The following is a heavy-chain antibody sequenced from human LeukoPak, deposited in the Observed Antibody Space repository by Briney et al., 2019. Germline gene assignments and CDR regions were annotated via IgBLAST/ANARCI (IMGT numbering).Heavy chain of an antibody. CDR2: IYHIGNT. CDR3: ARADYSSSWSHEYFYMDV. D-gene: IGHD6-13*01. Sequence: PSETLSLTCTVSGGSISSYYWSWIRQPPGKGLERIGSIYHIGNTYYNPSLKSRVTMPVDTSKNQFSLNLSSVTAADTAVYYCARADYSSSWSHEYFYMDVWGKGTTVTVSS. V-gene: IGHV4-59*04. J-gene: IGHJ6*03. CDR1: GGSISSYY.